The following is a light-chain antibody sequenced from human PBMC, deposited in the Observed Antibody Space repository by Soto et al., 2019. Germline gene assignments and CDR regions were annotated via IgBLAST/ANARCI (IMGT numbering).Light chain of an antibody. J-gene: IGKJ1*01. CDR2: GAS. V-gene: IGKV3-20*01. CDR1: QSVTSSY. Sequence: EIVLTQSPVTLSLSPGERATLSCRASQSVTSSYLAWWQQKPGQAPRLLIYGASSRATGIPDRFSGSGSGTDFTLTISRLEPEDFAVYYCQQYGSSSWTFGQGTKVDIK. CDR3: QQYGSSSWT.